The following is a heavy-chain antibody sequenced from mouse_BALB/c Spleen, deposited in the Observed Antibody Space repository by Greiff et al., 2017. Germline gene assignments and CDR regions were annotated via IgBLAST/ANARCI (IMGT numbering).Heavy chain of an antibody. CDR3: ARGQLGLPFDY. D-gene: IGHD3-2*01. J-gene: IGHJ2*01. CDR2: ISNGGGST. Sequence: DVKLVESGGGLVQPGGSLKLSCAASGFTFSSYTMSWVRQTPEKRLEWVAYISNGGGSTYYPDTVKGRFTISRDNAKNTLYLQMSSLKSEDTAMYYCARGQLGLPFDYWGQGTTLTVSS. CDR1: GFTFSSYT. V-gene: IGHV5-12-2*01.